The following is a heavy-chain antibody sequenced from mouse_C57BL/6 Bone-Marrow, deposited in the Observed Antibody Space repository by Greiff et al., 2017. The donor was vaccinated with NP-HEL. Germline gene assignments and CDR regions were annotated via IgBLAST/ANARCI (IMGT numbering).Heavy chain of an antibody. CDR2: IDPENGDT. Sequence: EVKLMESGAELVRPGASVKLSCTASGFNIKDDYMHWVKQRPEQGLEWIGWIDPENGDTEYASKFQGKATITADTSSNTAYLQLSSLTSEDTAVYYCTYFSSSYAMDYWGQGTSVTVSS. D-gene: IGHD1-1*01. CDR3: TYFSSSYAMDY. J-gene: IGHJ4*01. V-gene: IGHV14-4*01. CDR1: GFNIKDDY.